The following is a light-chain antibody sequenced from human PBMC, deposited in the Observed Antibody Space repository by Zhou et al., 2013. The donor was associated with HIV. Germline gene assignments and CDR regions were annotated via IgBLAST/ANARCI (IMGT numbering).Light chain of an antibody. CDR1: QSVGSTF. Sequence: EIVLTQSPGTLSLSPGDRATLSCRASQSVGSTFLAWYQQRPGQAPRLLIYGASSRATGIPDRFSGSGSGTEFTLTITTLQPDDFATYYCQLQSIFGQGTKLEIK. CDR3: QLQSI. CDR2: GAS. J-gene: IGKJ2*02. V-gene: IGKV3-20*01.